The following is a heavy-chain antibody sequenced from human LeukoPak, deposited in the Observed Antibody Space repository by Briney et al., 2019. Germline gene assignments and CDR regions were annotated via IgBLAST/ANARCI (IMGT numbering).Heavy chain of an antibody. Sequence: PGGSLRLSCAASGFTFTTYWMTWVRQAPGKGLEWVANINQDGSEKYFVDSVKGRFTISRDNAKNSLYLQMNSLRAEDTAVYYCAKGNLPAAKTNWFDPWGQGTLVTVSS. J-gene: IGHJ5*02. D-gene: IGHD2-2*01. CDR1: GFTFTTYW. V-gene: IGHV3-7*03. CDR2: INQDGSEK. CDR3: AKGNLPAAKTNWFDP.